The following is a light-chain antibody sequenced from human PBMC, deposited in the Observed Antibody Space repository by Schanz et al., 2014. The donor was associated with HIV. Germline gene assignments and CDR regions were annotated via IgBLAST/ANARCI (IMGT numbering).Light chain of an antibody. V-gene: IGLV2-18*02. J-gene: IGLJ1*01. Sequence: QSALTQPPSASGSPGQSVTISCTGTSSDIGAYNRVSWYQQSPGTAPKLLIYEVSNRPSGVSNRFSGSKSGNTASLTISGLQAEDEADYYCSSYTSSSTLVFGTGTKVTVL. CDR2: EVS. CDR3: SSYTSSSTLV. CDR1: SSDIGAYNR.